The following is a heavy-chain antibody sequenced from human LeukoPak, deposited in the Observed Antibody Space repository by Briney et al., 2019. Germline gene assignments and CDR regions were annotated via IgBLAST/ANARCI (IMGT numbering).Heavy chain of an antibody. CDR2: IYPGDSDT. CDR1: GYSFTSYW. J-gene: IGHJ4*02. CDR3: ARSEGSGYFHFDY. V-gene: IGHV5-51*01. D-gene: IGHD3-22*01. Sequence: GESLKISCKGSGYSFTSYWVAWVRQAPGKGLEWMGIIYPGDSDTRYSPSFQGQVTISADKSISAAYLQWSSLKASDTAMYYCARSEGSGYFHFDYWGQGTPVTVSS.